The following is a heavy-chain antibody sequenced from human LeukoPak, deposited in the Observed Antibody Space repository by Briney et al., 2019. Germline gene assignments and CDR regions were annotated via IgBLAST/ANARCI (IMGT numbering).Heavy chain of an antibody. CDR2: IKQDGSDK. CDR1: GFTFSDYW. D-gene: IGHD5-18*01. CDR3: ARVKIQLWLRHHVFFDY. Sequence: GGSLRLSCAASGFTFSDYWMTWVRQAPGKGLEWVANIKQDGSDKYYVDSVKGRFTISRDNAKNSLYLQMNSLRAEDTAVYYCARVKIQLWLRHHVFFDYWGQGTLVTVSS. V-gene: IGHV3-7*01. J-gene: IGHJ4*02.